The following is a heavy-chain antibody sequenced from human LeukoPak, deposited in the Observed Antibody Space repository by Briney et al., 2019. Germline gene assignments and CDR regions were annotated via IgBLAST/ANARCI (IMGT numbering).Heavy chain of an antibody. D-gene: IGHD5-18*01. J-gene: IGHJ5*02. Sequence: PGGSLRLSCAASGFTFSSYGMHWVRQAPGKGLEWVAFIRYDGSNKYYADSVKGRFTISRDNSKNTLYRQMNSLRAEDTAVYYCAKVSGGYSYGSDWFDPWGQGTLVTVSS. V-gene: IGHV3-30*02. CDR2: IRYDGSNK. CDR3: AKVSGGYSYGSDWFDP. CDR1: GFTFSSYG.